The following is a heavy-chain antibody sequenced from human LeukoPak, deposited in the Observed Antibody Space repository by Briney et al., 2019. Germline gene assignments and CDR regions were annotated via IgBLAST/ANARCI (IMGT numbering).Heavy chain of an antibody. V-gene: IGHV3-7*01. Sequence: GGSLRLSCAASGFTFNNYWLSWVRQAPGKGVEWVANIKTDGSETYYVDAVKGRFTISRDNAKNSLYLQMNNLRVEDTAVYYCVRNLPGAGYWGQGTLVIVSS. CDR3: VRNLPGAGY. CDR2: IKTDGSET. J-gene: IGHJ4*02. CDR1: GFTFNNYW. D-gene: IGHD3-9*01.